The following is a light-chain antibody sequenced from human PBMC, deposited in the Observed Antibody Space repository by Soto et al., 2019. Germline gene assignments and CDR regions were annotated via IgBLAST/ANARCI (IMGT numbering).Light chain of an antibody. J-gene: IGLJ3*02. CDR1: RSNIGNNA. CDR2: NNN. CDR3: STWADSLNARGV. Sequence: QSVLTQPPSASGTPGQRVTISCSGSRSNIGNNAVSWYQQFPGTAPKLLIYNNNQRPSGVPDRFSGSKSGTSASLAISGPQSEDEADYYCSTWADSLNARGVFGGGTKLTVL. V-gene: IGLV1-44*01.